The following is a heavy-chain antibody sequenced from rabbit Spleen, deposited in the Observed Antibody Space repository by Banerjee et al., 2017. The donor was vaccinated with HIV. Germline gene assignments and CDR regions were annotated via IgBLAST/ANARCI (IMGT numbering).Heavy chain of an antibody. Sequence: QEQLEESGGGLVKPEGSLTLTCKASGVSLNDKDVMCWVRQAPGKGLEWIACINIVTGKSVSASWAKGRFTMSRSSSITVTLQMTSLTAADTATYFCARDLVAVIGWNFNLWGQCTLVTVS. CDR3: ARDLVAVIGWNFNL. CDR2: INIVTGKS. CDR1: GVSLNDKDV. J-gene: IGHJ4*01. D-gene: IGHD1-1*01. V-gene: IGHV1S45*01.